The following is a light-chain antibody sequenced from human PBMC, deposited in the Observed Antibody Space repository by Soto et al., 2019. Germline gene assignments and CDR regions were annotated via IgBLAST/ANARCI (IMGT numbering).Light chain of an antibody. Sequence: QSVLTQPPSVSGAPGQRVTISCTGSSSNIGAGYDVHWYQQLPGTAPKLLIYANTNRPSGVPDRFSGSKSGTSASLAITGLQAEDEADSYSKSYGRSLSAYVFGTGTKVTV. CDR1: SSNIGAGYD. CDR3: KSYGRSLSAYV. CDR2: ANT. V-gene: IGLV1-40*01. J-gene: IGLJ1*01.